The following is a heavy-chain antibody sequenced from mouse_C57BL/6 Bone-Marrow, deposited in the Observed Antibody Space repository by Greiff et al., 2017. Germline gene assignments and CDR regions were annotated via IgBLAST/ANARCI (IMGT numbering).Heavy chain of an antibody. CDR2: IEPETGGT. J-gene: IGHJ4*01. D-gene: IGHD3-3*01. Sequence: QVQLQQSGAELVRPGASVTLSCKASGYTFTDYEMHWVKQTPVHGLEWIGAIEPETGGTAYNQKFKGKAILTADKSSSTAYMELRSLTSEDAAVYYWTREGSLMDYWGQGTSVTVSS. V-gene: IGHV1-15*01. CDR3: TREGSLMDY. CDR1: GYTFTDYE.